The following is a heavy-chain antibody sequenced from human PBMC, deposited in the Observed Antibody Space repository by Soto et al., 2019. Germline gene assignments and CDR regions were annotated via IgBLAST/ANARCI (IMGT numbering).Heavy chain of an antibody. D-gene: IGHD2-2*01. CDR2: ISANCQGI. CDR1: GFTFTYYA. J-gene: IGHJ4*02. CDR3: AKDRDFLRDQFHY. V-gene: IGHV3-23*01. Sequence: GGSLRLSCTASGFTFTYYAFSWVRQAPGKGLEWVSAISANCQGIYYAGSVRGRFTISRDNSQNTVFLHRCSLRAEATAVYYCAKDRDFLRDQFHYGGQGTLVTVFS.